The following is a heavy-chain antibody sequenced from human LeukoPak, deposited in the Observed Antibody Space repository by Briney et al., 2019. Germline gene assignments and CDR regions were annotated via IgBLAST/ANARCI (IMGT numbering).Heavy chain of an antibody. CDR1: GFTFSSYA. V-gene: IGHV3-23*01. J-gene: IGHJ4*02. CDR3: AKDTDSSGSYYWGY. Sequence: PGGSLRLSCAASGFTFSSYAMSWVRQAPGKGLEWVSAISGGGGSTYYADSVKGRFTISRDNSKNTLYLQMNSLRAEDTAVYYCAKDTDSSGSYYWGYWGQGTLVTVSS. D-gene: IGHD1-26*01. CDR2: ISGGGGST.